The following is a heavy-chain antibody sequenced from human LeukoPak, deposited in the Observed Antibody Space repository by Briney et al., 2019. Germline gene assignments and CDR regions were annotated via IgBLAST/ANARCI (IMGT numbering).Heavy chain of an antibody. CDR2: IYYSGST. Sequence: SETLSLTCTVSGGSLSSYYWSWIRQPPGKGLEWIGYIYYSGSTNYNPSPKSRVTISVDTSKNQFSLKLSSVTAADTAVYYCARDSNGMDVWGKGTTVTVSS. V-gene: IGHV4-59*01. CDR1: GGSLSSYY. J-gene: IGHJ6*04. CDR3: ARDSNGMDV.